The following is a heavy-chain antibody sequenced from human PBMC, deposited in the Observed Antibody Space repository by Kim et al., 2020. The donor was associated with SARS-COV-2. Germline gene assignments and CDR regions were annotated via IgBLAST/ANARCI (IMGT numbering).Heavy chain of an antibody. CDR3: ARIPDFSGWPFDH. D-gene: IGHD6-19*01. CDR2: IRYSGRT. CDR1: RGSISNSF. J-gene: IGHJ4*02. V-gene: IGHV4-59*13. Sequence: SETLSLTCTVSRGSISNSFWTWIRQPPGRGLEWIGYIRYSGRTSYNPSLKSRVTISIDTSKNQFSLDLTSVSAADTAVYYCARIPDFSGWPFDHLGQGTL.